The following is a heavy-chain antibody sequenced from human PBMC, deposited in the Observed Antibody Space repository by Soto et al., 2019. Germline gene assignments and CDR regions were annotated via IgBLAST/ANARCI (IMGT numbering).Heavy chain of an antibody. Sequence: XGSLKISCEGFRLTFSPYWMTWVRQAPGKGLEWVASIKEDGSVKNYADSVKGRFTVSRDNVKRAMFLQMTSVRVDDTAVYFCARDVSSEYASILDVWGRGARVTVSS. CDR1: RLTFSPYW. CDR2: IKEDGSVK. D-gene: IGHD3-3*01. J-gene: IGHJ4*02. CDR3: ARDVSSEYASILDV. V-gene: IGHV3-7*03.